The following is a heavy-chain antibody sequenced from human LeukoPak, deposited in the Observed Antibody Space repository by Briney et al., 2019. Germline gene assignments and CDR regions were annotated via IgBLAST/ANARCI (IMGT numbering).Heavy chain of an antibody. J-gene: IGHJ4*02. Sequence: GGSLRLSCAASGFTVSSNYMSWVRQAPGKGLEWVSVIYSGGSTYYADSVKGRFTISRDSSKNTLYLQMNSLSSEDTAVYYCAKSMGSSSAYRFEYWGQGTLVTVSS. CDR3: AKSMGSSSAYRFEY. CDR1: GFTVSSNY. D-gene: IGHD6-13*01. CDR2: IYSGGST. V-gene: IGHV3-53*01.